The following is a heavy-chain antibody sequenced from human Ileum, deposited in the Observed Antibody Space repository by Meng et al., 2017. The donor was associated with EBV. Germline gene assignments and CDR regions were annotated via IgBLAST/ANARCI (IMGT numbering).Heavy chain of an antibody. J-gene: IGHJ4*02. V-gene: IGHV4-4*02. CDR2: MYPTGPT. D-gene: IGHD1-26*01. CDR3: VRGGTYYLSY. CDR1: GGAISSDSW. Sequence: QVRPEDAGPGLVKPSATLSPPCAIAGGAISSDSWWSWVRQSPEKGLEWIGEMYPTGPTYYNPSLKGRVSISIDKSKNQLSLKLNSVTAADTAVYYCVRGGTYYLSYWGQGSLVTVSS.